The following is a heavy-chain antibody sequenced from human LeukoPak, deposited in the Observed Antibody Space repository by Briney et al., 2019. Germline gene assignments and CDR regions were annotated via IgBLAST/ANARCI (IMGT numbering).Heavy chain of an antibody. Sequence: ASVKVSCKASGYTFTSYGISWVRQAPGQGLEWMGWISTYNGNTNYAQKLQGRVTMTTDTSTSTAYMELRSLRSDDTAVYYCARCASTIFGVVISQIDYYYYMDVWGKGTTVTVSS. D-gene: IGHD3-3*01. CDR3: ARCASTIFGVVISQIDYYYYMDV. CDR1: GYTFTSYG. V-gene: IGHV1-18*01. CDR2: ISTYNGNT. J-gene: IGHJ6*03.